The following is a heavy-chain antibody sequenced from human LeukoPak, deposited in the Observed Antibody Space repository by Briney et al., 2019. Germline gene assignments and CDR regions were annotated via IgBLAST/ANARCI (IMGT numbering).Heavy chain of an antibody. J-gene: IGHJ4*02. D-gene: IGHD3/OR15-3a*01. CDR1: GFTFSSYG. CDR2: ISYDGSNK. CDR3: ARAFGLTDY. V-gene: IGHV3-30*03. Sequence: GGSLRLSCAACGFTFSSYGMHWVRQAPGKGLEWVAVISYDGSNKYYADSVKGRFTISRDNSKNTLYLQMNSLRAEDTAVYYCARAFGLTDYWGQGTLVTVSS.